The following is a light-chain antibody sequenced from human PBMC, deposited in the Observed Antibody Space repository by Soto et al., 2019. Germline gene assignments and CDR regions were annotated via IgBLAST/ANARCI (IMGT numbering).Light chain of an antibody. Sequence: EIELTQSPATLSLSPGERATLSCRASQSVSSSLAWYQQKHGQAPRLLISDTSNRATGIPARFSGSGSGTDFTLTISSLEPEDFAVYYCQQRSNWPTFGQGTRLEIK. CDR3: QQRSNWPT. V-gene: IGKV3-11*01. J-gene: IGKJ5*01. CDR1: QSVSSS. CDR2: DTS.